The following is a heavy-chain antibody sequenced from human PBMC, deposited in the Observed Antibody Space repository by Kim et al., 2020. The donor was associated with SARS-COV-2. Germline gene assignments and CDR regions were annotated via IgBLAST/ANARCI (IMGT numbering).Heavy chain of an antibody. J-gene: IGHJ4*02. CDR3: VRSAYYYDSSGYHFDY. Sequence: QKVQGRVTITADKSTSTAYMELSSLRAEDTAVYYCVRSAYYYDSSGYHFDYWGQGTLVTVSS. D-gene: IGHD3-22*01. V-gene: IGHV1-69*02.